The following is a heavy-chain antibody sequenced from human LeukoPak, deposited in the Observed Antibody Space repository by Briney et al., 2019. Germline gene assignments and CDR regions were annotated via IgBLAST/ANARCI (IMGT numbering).Heavy chain of an antibody. V-gene: IGHV5-51*01. D-gene: IGHD2-8*01. J-gene: IGHJ5*02. CDR3: ARSAGHCSDGLCYAYNWFDL. Sequence: GESLKISCKGSGYNFTSYWIGWVRQKPGKGPEWMGLIYPDDSDTRYNPSFQGQVTISADKSISTAYLQWSSLKVSDTAMYYCARSAGHCSDGLCYAYNWFDLWGQGTLVTVSS. CDR1: GYNFTSYW. CDR2: IYPDDSDT.